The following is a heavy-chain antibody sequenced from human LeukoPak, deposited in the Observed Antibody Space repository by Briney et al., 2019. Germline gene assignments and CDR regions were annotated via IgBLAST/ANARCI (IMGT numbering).Heavy chain of an antibody. D-gene: IGHD6-19*01. CDR2: IRSKAYGGTA. CDR1: GFRFGDYA. J-gene: IGHJ5*02. V-gene: IGHV3-49*04. Sequence: GRSLRLSCTASGFRFGDYAMSWVRQAPGKGLEWVGFIRSKAYGGTAEYAASVKGRFTISRDDSKSIAYLQIDSLKTEDTAVYYCTRDQWPNWFDPWGQGTLVTVSS. CDR3: TRDQWPNWFDP.